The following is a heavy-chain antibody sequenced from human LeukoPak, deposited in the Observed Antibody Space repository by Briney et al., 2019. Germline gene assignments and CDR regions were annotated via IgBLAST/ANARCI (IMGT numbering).Heavy chain of an antibody. Sequence: PGGSLRLSCAASGFTFSTYAMSWVRQTPGKGLEWVAAISGDNPGTYHATSVRGRFSISRDNSKNTLHLQMNGLKAEDAAIYYCAKASVGHCSGAFSYPFDSWGQGTLVTVSS. V-gene: IGHV3-23*01. CDR3: AKASVGHCSGAFSYPFDS. CDR1: GFTFSTYA. J-gene: IGHJ4*02. CDR2: ISGDNPGT. D-gene: IGHD2-15*01.